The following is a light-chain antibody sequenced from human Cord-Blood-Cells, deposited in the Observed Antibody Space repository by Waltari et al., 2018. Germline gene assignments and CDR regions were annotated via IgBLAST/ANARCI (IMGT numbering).Light chain of an antibody. Sequence: QSVLTQPPSASGTPGQRVITSCSGSSSNIGSNTVNWYQQLPETAPKLLIDSNNQRPSGVPDRFSGSKSGTSASLAISWLQSEDEADYYCAACDDSLNGVVFGGGTKLTVL. V-gene: IGLV1-44*01. CDR2: SNN. J-gene: IGLJ2*01. CDR3: AACDDSLNGVV. CDR1: SSNIGSNT.